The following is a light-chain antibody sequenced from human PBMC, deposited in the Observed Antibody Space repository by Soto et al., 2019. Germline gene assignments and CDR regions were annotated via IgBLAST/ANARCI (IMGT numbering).Light chain of an antibody. J-gene: IGLJ1*01. CDR1: SSNIGGNS. CDR2: DDH. V-gene: IGLV1-51*01. Sequence: QSVLTQPPSVSAAPGQKVNISCSGSSSNIGGNSVSWYQQLPGTAPKLLIYDDHKRPSGIPDRFSGSKSGTSATLGITGFQTGDEADYYCGSWDSCLSADVFGTGTNVTVL. CDR3: GSWDSCLSADV.